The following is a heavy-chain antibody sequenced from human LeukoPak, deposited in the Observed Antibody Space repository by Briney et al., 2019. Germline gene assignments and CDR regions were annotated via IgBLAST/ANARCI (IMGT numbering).Heavy chain of an antibody. CDR1: GGTFSSYA. J-gene: IGHJ4*02. Sequence: ASVKVSCKASGGTFSSYAISWVRQAPGQGLEWMGGIIPIFGTANYAQKFQGRVTITADESTSKAYMELSSLRSEDTAVYYCATFLGWFGEPRHYFDYWGQGTLVTVSS. D-gene: IGHD3-10*01. V-gene: IGHV1-69*13. CDR2: IIPIFGTA. CDR3: ATFLGWFGEPRHYFDY.